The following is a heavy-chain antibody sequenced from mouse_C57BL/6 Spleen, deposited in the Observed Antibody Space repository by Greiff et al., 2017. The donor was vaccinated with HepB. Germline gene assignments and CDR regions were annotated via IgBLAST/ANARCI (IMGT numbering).Heavy chain of an antibody. V-gene: IGHV5-9-1*02. CDR1: GFTFSSYA. D-gene: IGHD2-1*01. CDR3: TRGGGNCGYWYFDV. CDR2: ISSGGDYI. Sequence: EVQVVESGEGLVKPGGSLKLSCAASGFTFSSYAMSWVRQTPEKRLEWVAYISSGGDYIYYADTLKGRFTIARDNARNTLYLQMSSLKSEDTAMYYCTRGGGNCGYWYFDVWGTGTTVTVSS. J-gene: IGHJ1*03.